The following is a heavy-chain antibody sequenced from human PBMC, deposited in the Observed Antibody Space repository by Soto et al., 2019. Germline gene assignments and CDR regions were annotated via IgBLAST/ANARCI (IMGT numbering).Heavy chain of an antibody. CDR3: ARDFRGVAAGYRRRFYYYYYGTDV. D-gene: IGHD6-13*01. Sequence: PGGSLRLSCAASGFTFSSYAMHWVRQAPGKGLEWVAVISYDGSNKYYADSVKGRFTISRDNSKNTLYLQMNSLRAEDTAVYYCARDFRGVAAGYRRRFYYYYYGTDVWGQGTTVTVSS. V-gene: IGHV3-30-3*01. J-gene: IGHJ6*02. CDR1: GFTFSSYA. CDR2: ISYDGSNK.